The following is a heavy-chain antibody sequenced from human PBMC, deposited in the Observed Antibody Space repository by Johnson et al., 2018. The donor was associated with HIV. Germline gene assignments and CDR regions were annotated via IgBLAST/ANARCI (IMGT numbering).Heavy chain of an antibody. V-gene: IGHV3-30*02. CDR3: TRDRRDDFWSGYSHGFDI. Sequence: VQLVESGGGVVQPGGSLRLSCAASGFIFSSYGMHWVRQAPGKGLEWVAFIRYDGSNKYYGDYVKGRFTISRDNSKNTLSLQMNSLRAEDTAVYYCTRDRRDDFWSGYSHGFDIWGQGTMVTVSS. CDR2: IRYDGSNK. J-gene: IGHJ3*02. D-gene: IGHD3-3*01. CDR1: GFIFSSYG.